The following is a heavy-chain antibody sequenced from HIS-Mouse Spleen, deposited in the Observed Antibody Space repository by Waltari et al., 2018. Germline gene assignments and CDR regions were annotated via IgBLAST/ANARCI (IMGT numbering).Heavy chain of an antibody. CDR1: GGSISSSSYY. CDR2: IYYSGDT. CDR3: AREIPYSSSWYDWYFDL. J-gene: IGHJ2*01. Sequence: QLQLQESGPGLVKPSETLSLTCTVSGGSISSSSYYWGWIRQPPGKGLEWIGSIYYSGDTSYNPSLRSRVTISVDTSKNQFSLKLSSVTAADTAVYYCAREIPYSSSWYDWYFDLWGRGTLVTVSS. V-gene: IGHV4-39*07. D-gene: IGHD6-13*01.